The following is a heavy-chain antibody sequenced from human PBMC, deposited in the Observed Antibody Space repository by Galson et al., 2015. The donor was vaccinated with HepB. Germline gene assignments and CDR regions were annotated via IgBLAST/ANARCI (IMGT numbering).Heavy chain of an antibody. V-gene: IGHV3-23*01. D-gene: IGHD6-19*01. J-gene: IGHJ6*02. Sequence: SLRLSCAASGFRITTYAVSWVRQAPGKGLEWVSGFRGGDDRAYYADSVKGRFTISRDNSENTLYLQMKSLRAEDTAVYHCARNKRGSGWYDGMDVWGQGTTVTVSS. CDR2: FRGGDDRA. CDR1: GFRITTYA. CDR3: ARNKRGSGWYDGMDV.